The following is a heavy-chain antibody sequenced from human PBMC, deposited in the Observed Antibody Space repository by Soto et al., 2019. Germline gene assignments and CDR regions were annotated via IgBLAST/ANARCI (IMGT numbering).Heavy chain of an antibody. CDR2: INPSGVGI. J-gene: IGHJ6*02. D-gene: IGHD2-2*01. Sequence: GASVKVSCKASGYIFINYYMHWVRQAPGQGLEWMGIINPSGVGISYAQKFQGRVTMTRDTSTTTAYMELRSLRSDDTAVYYCARVGVPYYYGMDVWGQGTTVTVSS. CDR1: GYIFINYY. CDR3: ARVGVPYYYGMDV. V-gene: IGHV1-46*01.